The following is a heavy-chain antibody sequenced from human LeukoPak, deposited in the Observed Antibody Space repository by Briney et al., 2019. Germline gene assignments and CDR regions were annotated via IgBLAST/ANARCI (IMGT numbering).Heavy chain of an antibody. CDR2: IIPNSGGT. CDR3: ARSSGRYSSSWYAEADAFDI. J-gene: IGHJ3*02. CDR1: GYTFTGYY. D-gene: IGHD6-13*01. V-gene: IGHV1-2*02. Sequence: ASVKVSCKASGYTFTGYYMHWVRQAPGQGLEWMGWIIPNSGGTNYAQKFQGRVTMTRDTSISTAYMELSRLRSDDTAVYYCARSSGRYSSSWYAEADAFDIWGQGTMVTVSS.